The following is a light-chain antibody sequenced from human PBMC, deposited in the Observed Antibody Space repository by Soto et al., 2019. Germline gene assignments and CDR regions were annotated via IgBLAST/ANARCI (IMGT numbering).Light chain of an antibody. V-gene: IGKV1-39*01. CDR1: QSISNY. Sequence: DIQMTQSPSSLSASVGDRVTITCRASQSISNYLNWYQQKPGTAPKLLIYTASSLQSGVPSRFSGSGSGTDFTLTSSSLQPEDFATYYCQQSHSTPLTFGGGTKVEIK. CDR3: QQSHSTPLT. J-gene: IGKJ4*01. CDR2: TAS.